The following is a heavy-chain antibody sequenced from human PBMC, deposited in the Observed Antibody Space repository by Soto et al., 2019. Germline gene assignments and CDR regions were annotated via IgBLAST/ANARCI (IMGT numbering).Heavy chain of an antibody. CDR2: IIPIFDTA. Sequence: SVKVSCKASGGTFSSYAISCVRQAPGQGLEWMGGIIPIFDTANYAQKFQGRVTITADESTSTAYMELSSLRSEDTAVYYCARTYTGLGLRGLNWFDPWGQGTLVTVSS. J-gene: IGHJ5*02. V-gene: IGHV1-69*13. D-gene: IGHD3-10*01. CDR3: ARTYTGLGLRGLNWFDP. CDR1: GGTFSSYA.